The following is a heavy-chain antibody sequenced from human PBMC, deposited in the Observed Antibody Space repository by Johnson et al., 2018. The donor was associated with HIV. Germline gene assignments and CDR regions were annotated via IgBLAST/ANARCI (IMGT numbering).Heavy chain of an antibody. J-gene: IGHJ3*02. CDR1: GFTFSTYA. V-gene: IGHV3-64*01. CDR2: ISSNGGST. CDR3: AREGHGAFEI. Sequence: VQLVESGGGLVQPGGSLRLSCAASGFTFSTYAMHWVRQAPGKGLEYVSAISSNGGSTYYANSVKGRFTISRDNSKNTLYLQMGSLRAEDMAVYYCAREGHGAFEIWGQGTMITVSS.